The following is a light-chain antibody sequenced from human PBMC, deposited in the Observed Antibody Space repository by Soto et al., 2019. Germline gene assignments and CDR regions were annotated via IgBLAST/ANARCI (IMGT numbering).Light chain of an antibody. CDR3: QQYGSSPGYT. CDR2: GAS. V-gene: IGKV3-20*01. J-gene: IGKJ2*01. Sequence: EIVLTQSPGTLSLSPGERATLSCRASQSVSSSYLAWYQQKPGQAPRLLIYGASGRATGIPDRFSGSGSGTDFTLAHSRLEPEDFAVYYCQQYGSSPGYTFGQGTKLEIK. CDR1: QSVSSSY.